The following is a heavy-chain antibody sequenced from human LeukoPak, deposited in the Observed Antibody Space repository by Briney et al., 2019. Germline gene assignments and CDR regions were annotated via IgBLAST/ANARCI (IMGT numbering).Heavy chain of an antibody. J-gene: IGHJ4*02. CDR1: GFTFSGYG. D-gene: IGHD1-14*01. V-gene: IGHV3-30*02. Sequence: GGSLRLSCAASGFTFSGYGMHWVRQAPGKGLEWVAFIQYDGSNKYYADSVKGRFTISRDNSKNTLYLQMNSLRAEDTAVYYCARDGEPSPVRAREGDYWGQGTLVTVSS. CDR3: ARDGEPSPVRAREGDY. CDR2: IQYDGSNK.